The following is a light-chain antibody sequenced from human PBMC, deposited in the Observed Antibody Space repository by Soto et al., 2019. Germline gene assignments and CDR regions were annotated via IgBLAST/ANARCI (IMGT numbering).Light chain of an antibody. CDR2: DAS. J-gene: IGKJ2*01. CDR1: KSAGTS. Sequence: ELVLTKSPATLSLSQGERPTLSGRAIKSAGTSLAWYQQKPGQAPRLLIYDASNRATGIPARFSGSGSGTDFTLTISRLEPEDFAVYYCQHRSKWPYTFGQGTKLEI. V-gene: IGKV3-11*01. CDR3: QHRSKWPYT.